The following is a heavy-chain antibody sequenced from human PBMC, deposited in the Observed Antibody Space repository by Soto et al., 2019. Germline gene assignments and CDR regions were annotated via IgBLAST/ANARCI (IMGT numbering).Heavy chain of an antibody. D-gene: IGHD6-13*01. CDR1: GGSISSGDYY. CDR2: IYYSGST. J-gene: IGHJ5*02. CDR3: ARERPDGSRLDP. V-gene: IGHV4-30-4*01. Sequence: QVQLQESGPGLVKPSQTLSLTCTVSGGSISSGDYYWSWIRQPPGKGLEWIGYIYYSGSTYYNPSLKSRLTISVDTSKNQFSLQLSSETAADTAVYYCARERPDGSRLDPWGQGTLVTVSS.